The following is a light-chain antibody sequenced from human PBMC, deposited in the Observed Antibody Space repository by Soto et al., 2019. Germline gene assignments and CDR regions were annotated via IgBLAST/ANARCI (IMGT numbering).Light chain of an antibody. J-gene: IGKJ1*01. CDR1: QAISNY. CDR3: QKYNTARWP. V-gene: IGKV1-27*01. Sequence: DIRMTQSPSSLSASVGDRVTITCRASQAISNYLAWYQQKAGRVPELLIYATSTLQSGVPSRFSGSGSGTDFTLTISSLQPEDVATYYCQKYNTARWPFGQGTKVEIK. CDR2: ATS.